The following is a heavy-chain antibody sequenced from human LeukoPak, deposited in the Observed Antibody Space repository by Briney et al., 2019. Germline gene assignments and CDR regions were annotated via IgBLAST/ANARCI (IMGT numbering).Heavy chain of an antibody. CDR1: GFTFSSYW. J-gene: IGHJ5*02. CDR3: ARVEAATIPPGGENWFDP. D-gene: IGHD2-15*01. Sequence: SGGSLRLACAASGFTFSSYWMHWVRQAPGKGLVWVSRINSGGSSTSYADSVKGRFTISRDNAKNTLYLQMNSLRAEDTAVYYCARVEAATIPPGGENWFDPWGQGTLVTVSS. CDR2: INSGGSST. V-gene: IGHV3-74*01.